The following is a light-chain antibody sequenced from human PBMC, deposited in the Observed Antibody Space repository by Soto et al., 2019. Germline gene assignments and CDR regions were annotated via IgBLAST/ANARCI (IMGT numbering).Light chain of an antibody. V-gene: IGKV3-20*01. CDR2: GAS. Sequence: EIVLTQTPGTLSLSQGERSTLSCRASQSVSSIYLAWYQQKPGKAPRLLIYGASSRDTGIPDRFSGSGSGTEFNLTISRLEPGDFAVYYCQQYDSSPLTFGRGTKVEIK. CDR3: QQYDSSPLT. J-gene: IGKJ4*01. CDR1: QSVSSIY.